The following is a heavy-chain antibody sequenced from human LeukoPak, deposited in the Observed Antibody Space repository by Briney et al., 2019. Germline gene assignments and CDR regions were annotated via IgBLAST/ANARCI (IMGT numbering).Heavy chain of an antibody. V-gene: IGHV4-59*01. Sequence: SETLSLTCTVSGGSISSYYWSWIRQPPGKGLEGIGYIYYSGSTNYNPSLKSRVTISVDTSKNQFSLKLSSVTAADTAMYYCASTLYCSSTSCCPPFGFDPWGQGTLVTASS. CDR3: ASTLYCSSTSCCPPFGFDP. CDR1: GGSISSYY. CDR2: IYYSGST. J-gene: IGHJ5*02. D-gene: IGHD2-2*01.